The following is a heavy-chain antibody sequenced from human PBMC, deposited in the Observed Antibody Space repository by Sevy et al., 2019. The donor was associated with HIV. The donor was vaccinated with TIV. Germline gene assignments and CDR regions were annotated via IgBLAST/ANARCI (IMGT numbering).Heavy chain of an antibody. CDR3: ARSGVEVVEPRYYYYGMDV. Sequence: GGSLRLSCAASGFTFSSYWMHWVRQAPGKGLVWVSRINSDGSSTSYADSVKGRFTISRDNAKNTLYLQMNSLRAEDTAVYYWARSGVEVVEPRYYYYGMDVWGQGTTVTVSS. J-gene: IGHJ6*02. CDR1: GFTFSSYW. D-gene: IGHD2-15*01. V-gene: IGHV3-74*01. CDR2: INSDGSST.